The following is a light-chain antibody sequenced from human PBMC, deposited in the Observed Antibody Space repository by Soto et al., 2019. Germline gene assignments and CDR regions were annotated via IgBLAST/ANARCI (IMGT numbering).Light chain of an antibody. CDR1: SSNIGDNY. CDR2: DND. CDR3: FSYAGSRV. Sequence: QSVLTQPPSVSAAPGQKVTISCSGSSSNIGDNYVSWYQQLPGTAPQLLIYDNDKRPSGVPDRFSGSKSGNTASLTISGLQAEDEANYYCFSYAGSRVFGGGTKLTVL. V-gene: IGLV1-51*01. J-gene: IGLJ3*02.